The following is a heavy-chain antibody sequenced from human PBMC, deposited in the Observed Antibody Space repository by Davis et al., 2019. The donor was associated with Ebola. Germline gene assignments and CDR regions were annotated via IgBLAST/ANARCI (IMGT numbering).Heavy chain of an antibody. Sequence: GSLRLSCAVYGGSFSGYFWSWIRQSPGKGLEWIAYVEYSGRTEYIPSLNSRVTISVDTSRNQFSLKLRSVTASDTAVYYCARGVFGAFFDSWGQGTLVTVSS. V-gene: IGHV4-34*11. CDR3: ARGVFGAFFDS. CDR1: GGSFSGYF. CDR2: VEYSGRT. D-gene: IGHD3-10*01. J-gene: IGHJ4*02.